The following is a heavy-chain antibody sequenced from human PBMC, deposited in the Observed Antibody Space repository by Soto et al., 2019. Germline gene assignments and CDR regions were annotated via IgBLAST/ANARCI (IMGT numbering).Heavy chain of an antibody. CDR1: GFTFSSYT. J-gene: IGHJ4*02. CDR2: ISSSSSYI. CDR3: ARFGYTTEAH. D-gene: IGHD5-12*01. V-gene: IGHV3-21*01. Sequence: EVQLMESGGGLVKPGGSLRLSCAASGFTFSSYTMIWVRQAPGKGLECVSSISSSSSYIYYADSVKGRFTISRDNAKNSLYLQMNSLRAEDTAVYYCARFGYTTEAHWGQGTLVTVSS.